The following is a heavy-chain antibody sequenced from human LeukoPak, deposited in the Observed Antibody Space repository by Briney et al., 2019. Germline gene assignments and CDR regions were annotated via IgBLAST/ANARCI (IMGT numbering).Heavy chain of an antibody. D-gene: IGHD2-15*01. CDR1: GFTFSSYE. CDR3: GIVMVVVAATSDY. J-gene: IGHJ4*02. V-gene: IGHV3-48*03. CDR2: ISISGSTI. Sequence: GGSLRLSCAASGFTFSSYEMNWVRQAPGKGLEWVSDISISGSTIYYADSVKGRFTISRDNAKNSLSLQMNSLRADDTAVYYCGIVMVVVAATSDYWGQGGLVTVSS.